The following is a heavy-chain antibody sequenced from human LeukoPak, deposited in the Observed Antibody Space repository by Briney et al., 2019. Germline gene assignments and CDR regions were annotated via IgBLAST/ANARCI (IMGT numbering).Heavy chain of an antibody. Sequence: GGSLRLSCAASGFTFSDYYMSWIRQAPGKGLEWVSYISSSSSYTNYADSVKGRFTISRDNAKNSLYLQMNSLRAEDTAVYYCARARTYCSSTSCYLDAFDIWGRGTMVTVSS. CDR1: GFTFSDYY. D-gene: IGHD2-2*01. CDR2: ISSSSSYT. J-gene: IGHJ3*02. V-gene: IGHV3-11*06. CDR3: ARARTYCSSTSCYLDAFDI.